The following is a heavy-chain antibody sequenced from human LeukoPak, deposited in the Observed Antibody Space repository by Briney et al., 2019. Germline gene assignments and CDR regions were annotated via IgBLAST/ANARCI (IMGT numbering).Heavy chain of an antibody. CDR3: ARVLLSYYDFWSGYYHHNWFDP. CDR1: GGTFSSFA. J-gene: IGHJ5*02. V-gene: IGHV1-69*01. CDR2: IIPIFGTA. Sequence: SVKVSCKASGGTFSSFAISWVRQAPGQGLEWMGGIIPIFGTANYAQKFQGRVTITADESTSTAYMGLSSLRSEDTAVYYCARVLLSYYDFWSGYYHHNWFDPWGQGTLVTVSS. D-gene: IGHD3-3*01.